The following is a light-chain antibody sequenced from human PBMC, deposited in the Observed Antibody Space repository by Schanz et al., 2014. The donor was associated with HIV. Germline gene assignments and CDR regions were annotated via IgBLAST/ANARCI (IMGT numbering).Light chain of an antibody. Sequence: QSVLTQPPSVSAAPGQKVAISCSGGSSNIGDNYVSWYQQFPGTAPKLLVHGNNQRPSGVPDQFSVSKSGTSASLAISGLQSEDEADYYCAVWDDSLKGVVFGGGTKLTVL. CDR3: AVWDDSLKGVV. J-gene: IGLJ2*01. CDR2: GNN. CDR1: SSNIGDNY. V-gene: IGLV1-47*01.